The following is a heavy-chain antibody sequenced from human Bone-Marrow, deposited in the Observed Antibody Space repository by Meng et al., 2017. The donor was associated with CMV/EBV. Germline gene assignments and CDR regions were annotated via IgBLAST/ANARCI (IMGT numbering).Heavy chain of an antibody. V-gene: IGHV3-15*01. Sequence: SCAASGFTFSNAWMSWVRQAPGKGLEWVGRIKSKTDGGTTDYAAPVKGRLTISRDDSKNTLYLQMNSLKTEDTAVYYCTTHGREPPLSIVDYWGQGTLVTVSS. CDR3: TTHGREPPLSIVDY. CDR2: IKSKTDGGTT. CDR1: GFTFSNAW. J-gene: IGHJ4*02. D-gene: IGHD1-26*01.